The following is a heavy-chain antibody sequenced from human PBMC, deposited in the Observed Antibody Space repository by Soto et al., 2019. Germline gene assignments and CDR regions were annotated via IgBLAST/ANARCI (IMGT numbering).Heavy chain of an antibody. D-gene: IGHD6-19*01. J-gene: IGHJ4*02. V-gene: IGHV3-15*01. CDR3: VRDGSIGWHFDS. Sequence: SGGSLRLSCAASGFTFSNAWMSWVRQAPGKGLEWVGRIKSKTDGGTTDYAAPVKGRFTISRDNAKNSVYLQMNSLRAEDTAVYYCVRDGSIGWHFDSWGQGTLVTVSS. CDR1: GFTFSNAW. CDR2: IKSKTDGGTT.